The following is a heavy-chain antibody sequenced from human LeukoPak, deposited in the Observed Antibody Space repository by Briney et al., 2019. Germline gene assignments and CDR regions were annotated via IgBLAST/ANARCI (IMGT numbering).Heavy chain of an antibody. CDR1: RFTFSRYG. J-gene: IGHJ5*01. V-gene: IGHV3-33*01. D-gene: IGHD1/OR15-1a*01. CDR2: IWYDGSKK. Sequence: GGSLRLSCVGSRFTFSRYGMHWVRQAPGKGLEWVGVIWYDGSKKYYADSVEGRFTISKDNSKNTVYLQMNSLRAEDTAVYYCARDEGTAVVARNWFDSWGQGTLVTVSS. CDR3: ARDEGTAVVARNWFDS.